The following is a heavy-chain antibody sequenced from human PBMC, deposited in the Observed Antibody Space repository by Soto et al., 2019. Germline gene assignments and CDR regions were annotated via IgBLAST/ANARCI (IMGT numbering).Heavy chain of an antibody. CDR3: ARHLSDYDILTGYYTSFDY. Sequence: QLQLQESGPGLVKPSETLSLTCTVSGGSISSSSYYWGWIRQPPGKGLEWIGSIYYSGSTYYNPSLKSRVTISVDTSKNQFSLKLSSVTAADTAVYYCARHLSDYDILTGYYTSFDYWGQGTLVTVSS. CDR1: GGSISSSSYY. V-gene: IGHV4-39*01. D-gene: IGHD3-9*01. J-gene: IGHJ4*02. CDR2: IYYSGST.